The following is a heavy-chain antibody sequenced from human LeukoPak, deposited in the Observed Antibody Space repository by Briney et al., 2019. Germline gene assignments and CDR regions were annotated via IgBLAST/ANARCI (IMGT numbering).Heavy chain of an antibody. V-gene: IGHV1-18*01. CDR1: GYTFTSYG. CDR2: ISAYNGNT. Sequence: ASVKVSCKASGYTFTSYGISWVRQAPGQGLEWMGWISAYNGNTNYAQKLQGRVTMTTDTSTSTAYMELRSLRSDDTAVYYCARAGLRYFDWTNFDYWGQGTLVTVSS. J-gene: IGHJ4*02. CDR3: ARAGLRYFDWTNFDY. D-gene: IGHD3-9*01.